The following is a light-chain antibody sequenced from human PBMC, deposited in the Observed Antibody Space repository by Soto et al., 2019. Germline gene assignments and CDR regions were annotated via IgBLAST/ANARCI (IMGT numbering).Light chain of an antibody. CDR2: GAS. CDR3: QQYGSSPLT. CDR1: QSVSSSS. V-gene: IGKV3-20*01. Sequence: EIVLTQSPDTLSLSAGERATLSCRASQSVSSSSLAWYQQKPGQAPRLLIYGASSRATSIPDRFSGSGSGTDFTLTISRLEPADFAVYYCQQYGSSPLTFGGGTKVDIK. J-gene: IGKJ4*01.